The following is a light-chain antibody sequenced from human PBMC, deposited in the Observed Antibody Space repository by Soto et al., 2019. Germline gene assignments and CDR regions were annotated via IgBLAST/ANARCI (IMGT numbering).Light chain of an antibody. J-gene: IGLJ1*01. CDR2: EVS. Sequence: QPVLTQPASMSGSPGQSITISCTGTSSDVGGYNFVSWYQQQSGKAPKLMIHEVSNRPSGVSNRFSGSKSGNTASLTISGLQAEDEADYYCSSFTRSRAYVFGSGTKVTVL. V-gene: IGLV2-14*01. CDR3: SSFTRSRAYV. CDR1: SSDVGGYNF.